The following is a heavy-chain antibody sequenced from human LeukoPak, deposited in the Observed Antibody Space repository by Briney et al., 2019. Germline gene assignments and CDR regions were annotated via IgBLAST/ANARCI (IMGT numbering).Heavy chain of an antibody. D-gene: IGHD6-19*01. V-gene: IGHV3-48*01. CDR1: GFTFSSFS. CDR2: IDTVGTK. Sequence: GGSLRLSCAASGFTFSSFSMNWVRQAPGRGLEWVSYIDTVGTKYYADSVKGRFTISRDNAKNSLYLQMNSLRAEDTAVYYCAKDSGKQWLVHGAFDIWGQGTMVTVSS. J-gene: IGHJ3*02. CDR3: AKDSGKQWLVHGAFDI.